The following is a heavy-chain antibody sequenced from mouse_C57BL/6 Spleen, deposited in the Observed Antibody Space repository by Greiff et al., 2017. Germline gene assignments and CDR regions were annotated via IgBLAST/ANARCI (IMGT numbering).Heavy chain of an antibody. J-gene: IGHJ2*01. CDR2: IDPENGDT. D-gene: IGHD1-1*01. CDR1: GFNIKDDY. Sequence: EVQLQQSGAELVRPGASVKLSCTASGFNIKDDYMHWVKQRPEQGLEWIGWIDPENGDTEYASKFQGKATITADTSSNTAYLQLSSLTSEDTAVYYCTPRILTFMDYWGQGTTLTVSS. CDR3: TPRILTFMDY. V-gene: IGHV14-4*01.